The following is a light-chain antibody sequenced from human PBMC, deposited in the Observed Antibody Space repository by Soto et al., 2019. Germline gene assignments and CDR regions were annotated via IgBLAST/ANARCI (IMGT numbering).Light chain of an antibody. V-gene: IGKV3-20*01. CDR3: HHYGGSPIT. Sequence: EIVLTQSTGTLSLSPGERATLSCRASQSVNSDYLGWFQQKPGQAPRLLIYGASTRATGIPDRFSGSGSGTDFTLTISRLEPEDFAVYYCHHYGGSPITFGQGTRLDIK. CDR1: QSVNSDY. CDR2: GAS. J-gene: IGKJ5*01.